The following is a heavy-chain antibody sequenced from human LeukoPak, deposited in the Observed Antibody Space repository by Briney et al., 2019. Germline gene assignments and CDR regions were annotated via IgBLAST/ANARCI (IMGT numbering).Heavy chain of an antibody. J-gene: IGHJ4*02. D-gene: IGHD3-10*01. CDR2: IYSGGST. CDR1: EFSVGSNY. Sequence: GGSLRLSCAASEFSVGSNYMTWVRQAPGKGLEWVSLIYSGGSTYYADSVKGRFTISRDNSKNTLYLQMNSLRAEDTAVYYCAKVLGFGESTAYWGQGTLVTVSS. CDR3: AKVLGFGESTAY. V-gene: IGHV3-66*01.